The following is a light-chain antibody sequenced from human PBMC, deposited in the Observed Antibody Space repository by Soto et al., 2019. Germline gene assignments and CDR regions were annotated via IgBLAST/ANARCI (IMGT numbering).Light chain of an antibody. CDR2: DAS. Sequence: EIVMTQSPGTLSVSPGERATLSCRASLNVNSYLAWYQQKPGQAPRLLIYDASNRAAGIPARFSGSGSGTDFTLTISSLEPEDFAIYYCQQRQYWPPITFGQGTRLEI. V-gene: IGKV3-11*01. CDR1: LNVNSY. J-gene: IGKJ5*01. CDR3: QQRQYWPPIT.